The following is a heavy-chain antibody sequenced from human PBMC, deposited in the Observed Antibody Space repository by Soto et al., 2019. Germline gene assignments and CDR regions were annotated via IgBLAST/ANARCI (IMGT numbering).Heavy chain of an antibody. CDR3: ARNGYCSSTSCYGGRFDP. J-gene: IGHJ5*02. Sequence: SVKVSCKASGGTFSSYAISWVRQAPGQGLEWMGGIIPIFGTANYAQKFQGRVTITADESTSTAYMELSSLRSEDTAVYYCARNGYCSSTSCYGGRFDPWGQGTLVTVSS. V-gene: IGHV1-69*13. CDR1: GGTFSSYA. CDR2: IIPIFGTA. D-gene: IGHD2-2*03.